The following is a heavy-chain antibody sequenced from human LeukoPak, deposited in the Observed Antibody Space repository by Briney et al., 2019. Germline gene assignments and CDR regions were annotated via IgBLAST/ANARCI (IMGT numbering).Heavy chain of an antibody. J-gene: IGHJ5*02. Sequence: GGSLRLSCAASGFTFSNAWMSWVRQAPGKGLEWVCRIKSKTDVGTSEDSAPGEGRFTSSRHDSKNTLYLQMNSLKTEATAVYYCTTEMRWELPERTAWGPGTLVTVSS. V-gene: IGHV3-15*01. CDR1: GFTFSNAW. CDR3: TTEMRWELPERTA. D-gene: IGHD1-26*01. CDR2: IKSKTDVGTS.